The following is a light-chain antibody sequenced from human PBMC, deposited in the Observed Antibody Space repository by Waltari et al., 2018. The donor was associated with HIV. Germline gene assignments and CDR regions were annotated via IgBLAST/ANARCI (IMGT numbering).Light chain of an antibody. CDR3: QSYDSSLSGVV. J-gene: IGLJ2*01. CDR2: GNS. V-gene: IGLV1-40*01. Sequence: QSVLTQPPSVSGAPGQRVTISCTGTCSNIGAGYDVHWYPQLPGTAPKPLIYGNSNRPSGVPDLFSGSKSGTSASLAITGLQAEDEADYYCQSYDSSLSGVVFGGRTKLTVL. CDR1: CSNIGAGYD.